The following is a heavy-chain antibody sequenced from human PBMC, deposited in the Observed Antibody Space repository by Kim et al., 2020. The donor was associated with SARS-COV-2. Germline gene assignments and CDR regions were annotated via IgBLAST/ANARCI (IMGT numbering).Heavy chain of an antibody. CDR1: GFTFSSYA. J-gene: IGHJ4*02. Sequence: GGSLRLSCAASGFTFSSYAMSWVRQAPGKGLEWVSAISGSGGSLYYADSVKGRFTISRDNSKNTLYLQMNSLRAEDTAVYYCAGSGVTRKYYFDYWSQGTLVTVSS. D-gene: IGHD1-26*01. V-gene: IGHV3-23*01. CDR2: ISGSGGSL. CDR3: AGSGVTRKYYFDY.